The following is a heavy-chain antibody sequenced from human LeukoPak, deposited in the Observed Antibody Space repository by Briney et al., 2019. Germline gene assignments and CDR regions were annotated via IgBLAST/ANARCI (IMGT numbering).Heavy chain of an antibody. D-gene: IGHD2-21*02. J-gene: IGHJ6*02. CDR1: GYTFTSYA. V-gene: IGHV7-4-1*02. CDR2: INTNTGNP. Sequence: ASVTVSCKASGYTFTSYAMNWVRQAPGQGLEWMGWINTNTGNPTYAQGFTGRFVFSLDTSVSTAYLQISSLKAEDTAVYYCARHLEHIVVVTARYYYYYGMDVWGQGTTVTVSS. CDR3: ARHLEHIVVVTARYYYYYGMDV.